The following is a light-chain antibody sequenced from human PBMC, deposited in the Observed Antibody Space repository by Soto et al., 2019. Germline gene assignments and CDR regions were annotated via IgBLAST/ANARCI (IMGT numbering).Light chain of an antibody. J-gene: IGLJ1*01. CDR2: EGS. CDR3: CSFASSITFYA. V-gene: IGLV2-23*01. CDR1: SSDVGSSNL. Sequence: QSALTQPASVSASPGQSITISCTGTSSDVGSSNLVSWYQHHPGKAPKLIIYEGSRRPSGVSGRFSGSKSGNTASLTISGLQADDEADYYCCSFASSITFYAFGTGTKLTVL.